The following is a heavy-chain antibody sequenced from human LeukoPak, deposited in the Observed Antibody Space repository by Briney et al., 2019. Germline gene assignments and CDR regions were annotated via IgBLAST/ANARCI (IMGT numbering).Heavy chain of an antibody. D-gene: IGHD3-10*01. CDR2: INHSGST. CDR1: GGSFSGYY. J-gene: IGHJ5*02. CDR3: ARGKYYYGSGRRGWFDP. Sequence: PSETLSLTCAVYGGSFSGYYWSWICQPPGKGLEWIGEINHSGSTNYNPSLKSRVTISVDTSKNQFSLKLSSVTAADTAVYYCARGKYYYGSGRRGWFDPWGQETLVTVSS. V-gene: IGHV4-34*01.